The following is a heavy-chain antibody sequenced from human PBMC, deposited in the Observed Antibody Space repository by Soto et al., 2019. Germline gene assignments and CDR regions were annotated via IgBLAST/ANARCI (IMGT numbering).Heavy chain of an antibody. CDR2: ISSSSTI. J-gene: IGHJ3*02. D-gene: IGHD1-26*01. V-gene: IGHV3-48*02. CDR3: ARDVGSYHDAFDI. Sequence: GWSLGLSCAASGFTFSSYSINWVRQAPGKGLEWVSYISSSSTIYYADSVKGRFTISRDNAKNSLYLQMNSLRDEDTAVYYCARDVGSYHDAFDIWGQGTMVTVSS. CDR1: GFTFSSYS.